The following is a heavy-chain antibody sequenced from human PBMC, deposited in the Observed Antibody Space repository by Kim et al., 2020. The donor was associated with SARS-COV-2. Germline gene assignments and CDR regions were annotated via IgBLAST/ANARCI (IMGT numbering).Heavy chain of an antibody. V-gene: IGHV3-30-3*01. Sequence: GGSLRLSCAASGFTFSSYAMHWVRQAPGKGLEWLAVISYDGSNKYYADSVKGRFTISRDNSKNTLYLQMNSLRAEDTTVYYCARDRVIQLLLLGPHPIDYWGQGTLVTASS. J-gene: IGHJ4*02. CDR1: GFTFSSYA. CDR2: ISYDGSNK. D-gene: IGHD5-18*01. CDR3: ARDRVIQLLLLGPHPIDY.